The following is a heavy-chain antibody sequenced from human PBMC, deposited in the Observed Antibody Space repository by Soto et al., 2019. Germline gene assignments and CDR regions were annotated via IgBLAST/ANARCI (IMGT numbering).Heavy chain of an antibody. Sequence: QVQLQESGPGLVKPSQTLSLTCTVSGGSISSGGYYWSWIRQHPGKGLEWIGYTYYSGSTYYNPSLKSRVTISVDTSKNQFSLKLSSVTAADTAVYYCARDGAYCGGDCYRAFDIWGQGTMVTVSS. V-gene: IGHV4-31*03. D-gene: IGHD2-21*01. CDR3: ARDGAYCGGDCYRAFDI. CDR1: GGSISSGGYY. J-gene: IGHJ3*02. CDR2: TYYSGST.